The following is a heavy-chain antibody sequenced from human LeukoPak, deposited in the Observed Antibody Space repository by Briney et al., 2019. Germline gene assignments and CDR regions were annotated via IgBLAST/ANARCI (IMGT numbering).Heavy chain of an antibody. J-gene: IGHJ4*02. V-gene: IGHV3-7*01. Sequence: PGGSLRLSCAASGFTFGDFWMNWVRQPPGKGLEWVANIKQDGSEKNYVDSVKGRFTISRDNAKNSLYLQMNSLRAEDTAVYYCARGPYYYDSSGYYSFDYWGQGTLVTVSS. CDR1: GFTFGDFW. CDR2: IKQDGSEK. CDR3: ARGPYYYDSSGYYSFDY. D-gene: IGHD3-22*01.